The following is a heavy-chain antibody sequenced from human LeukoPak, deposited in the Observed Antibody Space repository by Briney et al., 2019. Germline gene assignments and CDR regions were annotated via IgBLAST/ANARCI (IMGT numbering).Heavy chain of an antibody. V-gene: IGHV3-30*02. D-gene: IGHD2/OR15-2a*01. CDR1: GFIFSNYG. Sequence: GGSLRLSCAASGFIFSNYGMHWVRQAPGKGLEWVAFIHHDVSKKFYADSVKGRFTISKDNSKNTLYLQMNSLGGEDTAGYYCAKDQCSTTSWEGSPGYWGEGTLLTVSS. CDR2: IHHDVSKK. CDR3: AKDQCSTTSWEGSPGY. J-gene: IGHJ4*02.